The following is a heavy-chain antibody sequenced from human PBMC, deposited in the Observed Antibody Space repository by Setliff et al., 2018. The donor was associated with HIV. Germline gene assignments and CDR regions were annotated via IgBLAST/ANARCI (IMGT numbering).Heavy chain of an antibody. J-gene: IGHJ4*02. V-gene: IGHV4-39*01. D-gene: IGHD4-17*01. CDR2: IFYTGST. CDR1: GGSISSSSYY. Sequence: PSETLSLTCTVSGGSISSSSYYWDWIRQPPGKSLEWVGSIFYTGSTNYRPSLESRVIVSLDTSKNQFSPKLSSVTAADTAVYYCTRRDVTTGMDSWGPGILVTVSS. CDR3: TRRDVTTGMDS.